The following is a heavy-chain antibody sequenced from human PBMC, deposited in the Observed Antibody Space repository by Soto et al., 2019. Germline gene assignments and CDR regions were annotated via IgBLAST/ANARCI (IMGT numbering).Heavy chain of an antibody. D-gene: IGHD6-19*01. CDR3: AKFGYSSGWYEDFVY. V-gene: IGHV3-9*01. J-gene: IGHJ4*02. CDR1: GFTFDDYA. CDR2: ISWNSGSI. Sequence: EVQLVESGGGLVQPGRSLRLSCAASGFTFDDYAMHWVRQAPGKGLEWVSGISWNSGSIGYADSVKGRFTISRDNAKNYLYLQMNSLRAEDTALYYCAKFGYSSGWYEDFVYWGQGTLVTVSS.